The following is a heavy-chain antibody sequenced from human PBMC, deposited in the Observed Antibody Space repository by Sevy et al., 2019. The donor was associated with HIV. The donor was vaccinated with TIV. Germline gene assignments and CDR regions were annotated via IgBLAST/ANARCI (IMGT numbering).Heavy chain of an antibody. V-gene: IGHV3-11*01. Sequence: GGSLRLSCAASGFTFSDYYMSWIRQAPGKGLEWVSYISSSGSTIYYADSVKGRFTISRDNAKNSLYLQMNSLRAEDTAVYYCARDLRYYYDSSPFDPWGHGTLVTVSS. CDR3: ARDLRYYYDSSPFDP. CDR2: ISSSGSTI. CDR1: GFTFSDYY. J-gene: IGHJ5*02. D-gene: IGHD3-22*01.